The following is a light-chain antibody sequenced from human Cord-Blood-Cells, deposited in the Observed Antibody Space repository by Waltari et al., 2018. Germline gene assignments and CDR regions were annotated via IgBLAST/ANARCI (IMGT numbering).Light chain of an antibody. J-gene: IGLJ3*02. CDR3: CSYAGSSTV. Sequence: QSALTQPASVSGSPGQSITISCTGTSSDVGSYNLVSWYQQHPGKAPKLMIYEGSQPPSGVSNRFSGSKSGNTASLTISGLQAEDEADYYCCSYAGSSTVFGGGTKLTVL. V-gene: IGLV2-23*01. CDR2: EGS. CDR1: SSDVGSYNL.